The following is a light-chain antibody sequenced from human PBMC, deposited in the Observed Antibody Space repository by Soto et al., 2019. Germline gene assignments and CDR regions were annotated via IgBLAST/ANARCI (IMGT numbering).Light chain of an antibody. CDR2: GAS. V-gene: IGKV3-20*01. CDR3: QQYGSSPLVT. CDR1: QSVSSSY. J-gene: IGKJ5*01. Sequence: IVLTQSPGTLSLSPGERATLSCRASQSVSSSYLAWYQQRPGQAPRLLIYGASSRATGIPDRFSGSGSGSDFTLTISRLEPDDFAVYYCQQYGSSPLVTFGQGTRLEI.